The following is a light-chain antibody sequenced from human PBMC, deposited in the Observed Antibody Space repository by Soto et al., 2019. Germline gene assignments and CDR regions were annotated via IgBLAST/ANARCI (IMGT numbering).Light chain of an antibody. CDR3: QQYDNPPLT. CDR2: DAS. CDR1: QDISNY. Sequence: DIQMTQSPSSMSASVGDRVTITCQASQDISNYLNWYQQKPGKAPKLLIYDASNLETGVPSRFSGSVSGTDFTFTISSLQPEGIASYYCQQYDNPPLTFGGGTKVEIK. V-gene: IGKV1-33*01. J-gene: IGKJ4*01.